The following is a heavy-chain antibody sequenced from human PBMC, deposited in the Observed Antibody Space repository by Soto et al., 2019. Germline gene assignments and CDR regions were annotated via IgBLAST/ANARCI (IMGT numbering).Heavy chain of an antibody. CDR1: GFIFSTSW. J-gene: IGHJ4*02. Sequence: GESLKISCKGSGFIFSTSWIGWVRRMPGKGLEWMGIIYPGNFDTRYSPSFQGQVTMSVDKSISTAYLQWSSLKASDTAIYYCARHYGHYFDYWGQGTLVTVSS. D-gene: IGHD3-10*01. V-gene: IGHV5-51*01. CDR2: IYPGNFDT. CDR3: ARHYGHYFDY.